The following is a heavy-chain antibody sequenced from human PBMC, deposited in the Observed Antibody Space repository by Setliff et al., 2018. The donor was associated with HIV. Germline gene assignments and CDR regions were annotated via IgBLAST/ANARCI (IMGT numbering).Heavy chain of an antibody. CDR3: VNLPFFYYYYMDV. V-gene: IGHV1-69*13. CDR1: GGTFSSYA. CDR2: IIPIFGTA. Sequence: ASVKVSCKASGGTFSSYAISWVRQAPGQGLEWMGGIIPIFGTANYAQKFQGRVTITADESTSTAYMELSSLRSEDTAVYYCVNLPFFYYYYMDVWGEGTPVTVSS. J-gene: IGHJ6*03.